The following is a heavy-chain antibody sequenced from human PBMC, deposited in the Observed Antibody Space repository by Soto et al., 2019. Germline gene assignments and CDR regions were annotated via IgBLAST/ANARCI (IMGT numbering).Heavy chain of an antibody. D-gene: IGHD3-3*01. CDR1: GFIFSTNW. CDR2: LNNDGSST. Sequence: EVQLVESGGGLVQPGGSLRLSCAASGFIFSTNWMHWVRQAPGKGLEGVSGLNNDGSSTDYADFVKGRFTISRDNAKNTLYLQMNSLRAEDTAVSYCDPIFGDPFWGQGTLVTVSS. V-gene: IGHV3-74*01. CDR3: DPIFGDPF. J-gene: IGHJ4*02.